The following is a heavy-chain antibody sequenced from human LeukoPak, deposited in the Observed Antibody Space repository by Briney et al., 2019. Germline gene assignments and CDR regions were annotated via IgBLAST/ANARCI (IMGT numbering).Heavy chain of an antibody. D-gene: IGHD3-22*01. V-gene: IGHV1-69*04. CDR3: ARDLEESFSGYEY. CDR2: IIPILGIA. J-gene: IGHJ4*02. Sequence: SVKVSCKASGGTFSSYAISWVRQAPGQGLEWMGRIIPILGIANYAQKFQGRVTITADKSTSTAYMELSSLRSEDTAVYYCARDLEESFSGYEYWGQGTLVTVSS. CDR1: GGTFSSYA.